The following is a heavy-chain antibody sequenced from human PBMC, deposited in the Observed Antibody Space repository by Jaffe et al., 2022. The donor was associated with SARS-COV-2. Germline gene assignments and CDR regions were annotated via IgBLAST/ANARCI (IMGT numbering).Heavy chain of an antibody. CDR3: ARESDRFYYDGRGYYEDRSFDH. D-gene: IGHD3-22*01. CDR2: INPINGGT. V-gene: IGHV1-2*02. Sequence: QVQLVQSGAEVKKPGASVKVSCEASGYTFTGYYLHWVRQAPGQGLEWMGWINPINGGTNYTQRFQGRVTLTRDTSITTAFMELSSLRFDDTAVYYCARESDRFYYDGRGYYEDRSFDHWGQGTLVTVSS. CDR1: GYTFTGYY. J-gene: IGHJ4*02.